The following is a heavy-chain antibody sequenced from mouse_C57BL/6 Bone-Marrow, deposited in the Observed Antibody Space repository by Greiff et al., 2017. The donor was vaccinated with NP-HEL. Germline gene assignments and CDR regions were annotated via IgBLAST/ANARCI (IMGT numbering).Heavy chain of an antibody. CDR3: ARPFTEYAMDY. CDR1: GYAFTNYL. J-gene: IGHJ4*01. V-gene: IGHV1-54*01. CDR2: INPGSGGT. D-gene: IGHD1-1*01. Sequence: QVQLQQSGAELVRPGTSVKVSCKASGYAFTNYLIEWVKQRPGQGLEWIGVINPGSGGTNYNEKFKGKATLTADKSSSTAYMQLSSLTSEDSAVYFCARPFTEYAMDYWGQGTSVTVSS.